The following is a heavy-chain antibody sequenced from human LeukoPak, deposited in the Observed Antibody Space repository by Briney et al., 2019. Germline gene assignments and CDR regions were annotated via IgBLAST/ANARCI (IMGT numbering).Heavy chain of an antibody. CDR3: ARDPSQRLRYFDWSTLFDY. CDR1: GYTFTSYG. J-gene: IGHJ4*02. Sequence: ASVKVSCKASGYTFTSYGISWVRQAPGQGLEWMGWISAYNGNTNHAQKLQGRVTMTTDTSTSTAYMELRSLRSDDTAVYYCARDPSQRLRYFDWSTLFDYWGQGTLVTVSS. V-gene: IGHV1-18*01. CDR2: ISAYNGNT. D-gene: IGHD3-9*01.